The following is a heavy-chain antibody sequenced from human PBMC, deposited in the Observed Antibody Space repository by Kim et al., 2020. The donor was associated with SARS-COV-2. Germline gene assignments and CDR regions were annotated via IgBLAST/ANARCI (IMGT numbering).Heavy chain of an antibody. Sequence: KGRLTISRDNSKNTLYLQMNKLRAEETAVYYCAKEYLTRQSVVVPPMFDPWGQGTLVTVSS. CDR3: AKEYLTRQSVVVPPMFDP. J-gene: IGHJ5*02. D-gene: IGHD2-21*01. V-gene: IGHV3-30*02.